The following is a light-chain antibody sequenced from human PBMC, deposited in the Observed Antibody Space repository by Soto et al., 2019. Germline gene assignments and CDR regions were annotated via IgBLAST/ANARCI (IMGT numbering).Light chain of an antibody. CDR3: SSYTTDNTRV. J-gene: IGLJ2*01. V-gene: IGLV2-14*01. CDR1: SSDVGGYNY. CDR2: EVN. Sequence: QSALTRPASVSGSPGQSITIFCTGTSSDVGGYNYVSWYQQYPGKAPKLMIYEVNNRPSGVSNRFSGSKSGNTASLTISGLQADDEADYYCSSYTTDNTRVFGGGTKLTVL.